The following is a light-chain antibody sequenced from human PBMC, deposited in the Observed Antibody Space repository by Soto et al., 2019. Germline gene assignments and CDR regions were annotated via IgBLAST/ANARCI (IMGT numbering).Light chain of an antibody. CDR1: QSISSN. Sequence: EIVMTQSPASLSVSPGERATLSCRASQSISSNLAWFQQTPGQAPCLLIYGASTRATGIPARFSGSGSGTDFTLTISSLQSEDFAVYHCQQYHTWPYTFGQGTKLEIQ. J-gene: IGKJ2*01. V-gene: IGKV3-15*01. CDR2: GAS. CDR3: QQYHTWPYT.